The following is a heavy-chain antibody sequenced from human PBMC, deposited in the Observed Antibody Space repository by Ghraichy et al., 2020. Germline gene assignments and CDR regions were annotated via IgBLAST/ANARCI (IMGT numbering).Heavy chain of an antibody. D-gene: IGHD3-3*01. Sequence: GSLRLSCAASGFTLSSYAMSWVRQAPGKGLEWVSTISGSGSGTYYADSVKGRFIISRDNSKNMLYLQMNSLRAEDTAVYYCAKCSRDYDFWSFDYWGQGTLVTVSS. V-gene: IGHV3-23*01. J-gene: IGHJ4*02. CDR1: GFTLSSYA. CDR3: AKCSRDYDFWSFDY. CDR2: ISGSGSGT.